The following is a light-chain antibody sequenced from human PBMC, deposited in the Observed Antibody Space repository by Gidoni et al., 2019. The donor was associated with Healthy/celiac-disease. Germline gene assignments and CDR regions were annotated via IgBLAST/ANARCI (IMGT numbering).Light chain of an antibody. V-gene: IGLV3-21*02. CDR1: NIASKS. CDR2: DDR. J-gene: IGLJ2*01. Sequence: SYALTHPPSLPVAPGQTARITCRGNNIASKSVHWYQQKPGQAPVLVVYDDRDRPSGIPERFFGSNTGNTGTLTISRVEAGDEEDYYCQVWDSSSDVVFGGGTKLTVL. CDR3: QVWDSSSDVV.